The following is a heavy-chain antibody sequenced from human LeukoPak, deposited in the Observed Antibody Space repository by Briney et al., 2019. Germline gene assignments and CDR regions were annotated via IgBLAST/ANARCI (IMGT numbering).Heavy chain of an antibody. Sequence: SGGSLRLSCAVSGVTFSSYSMTWVRQVPGKGLEWIAYMTATSNTFYYADSVKGRFTISRDNARNSLFLQMNSLTVEDTAVYYCARSLSGYDPLSAFWGQGTLVTVSS. D-gene: IGHD5-12*01. CDR2: MTATSNTF. J-gene: IGHJ1*01. CDR3: ARSLSGYDPLSAF. V-gene: IGHV3-48*04. CDR1: GVTFSSYS.